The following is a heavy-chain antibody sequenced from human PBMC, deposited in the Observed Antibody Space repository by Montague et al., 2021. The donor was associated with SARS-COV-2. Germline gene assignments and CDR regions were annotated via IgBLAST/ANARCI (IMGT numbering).Heavy chain of an antibody. V-gene: IGHV4-59*01. CDR3: AGADFSGHYADRFYSNGLDV. Sequence: SETLSLTCTVSGASIDSDYWNWIRQPPGKGLEWIGYISYRGNTTYNPSLNSRLTILADTSKNQFSPRLSSVTAADTAVYYCAGADFSGHYADRFYSNGLDVWGQGTTVTVSS. D-gene: IGHD3-22*01. J-gene: IGHJ6*02. CDR2: ISYRGNT. CDR1: GASIDSDY.